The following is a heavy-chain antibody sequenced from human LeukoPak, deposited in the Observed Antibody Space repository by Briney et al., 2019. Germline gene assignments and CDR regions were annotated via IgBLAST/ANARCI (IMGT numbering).Heavy chain of an antibody. CDR3: AGHLRFLEWLLPPDYYYYYMDV. D-gene: IGHD3-3*01. CDR1: GGSISSYY. V-gene: IGHV4-59*01. J-gene: IGHJ6*03. Sequence: NPSETLSLICTVSGGSISSYYRSWIRQPPGKGLEWIGYIYYSGSTNYNPSLKSQVTISVDTSKNQFSLKLSSVTAADTAVYYCAGHLRFLEWLLPPDYYYYYMDVWGKGTTVTVSS. CDR2: IYYSGST.